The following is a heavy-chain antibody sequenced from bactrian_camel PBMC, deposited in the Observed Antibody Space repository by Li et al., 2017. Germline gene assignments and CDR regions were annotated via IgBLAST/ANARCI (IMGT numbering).Heavy chain of an antibody. Sequence: QLVESGGGSVQAGGSLRLSCAASGITASNRCMGWFRQVPGKEREGVAALTSGGATIYADSVKGRFTISKDNAKNTLYLQMNDLKPEDTALYYCARSAAASSSDGCLVLVVMQSPYNEWGQGTQVTVS. CDR3: ARSAAASSSDGCLVLVVMQSPYNE. CDR1: GITASNRC. CDR2: LTSGGAT. V-gene: IGHV3S53*01. D-gene: IGHD2*01. J-gene: IGHJ4*01.